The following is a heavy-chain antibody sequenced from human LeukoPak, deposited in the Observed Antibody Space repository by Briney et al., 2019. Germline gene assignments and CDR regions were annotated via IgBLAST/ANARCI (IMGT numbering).Heavy chain of an antibody. CDR3: ARSLGHCSSTSCRYYYYYMDV. CDR1: GGSISSYY. J-gene: IGHJ6*03. D-gene: IGHD2-2*01. CDR2: IYTSGST. Sequence: SETLSLTCTVSGGSISSYYWSWIRQPPGKGLEWIGYIYTSGSTNYNPSLKSRVTISVDTSKNQFSLKLSSVTAADTAVYYCARSLGHCSSTSCRYYYYYMDVWGKGTTVAVYS. V-gene: IGHV4-4*09.